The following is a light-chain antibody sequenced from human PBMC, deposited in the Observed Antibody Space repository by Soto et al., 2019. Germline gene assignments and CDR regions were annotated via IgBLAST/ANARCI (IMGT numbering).Light chain of an antibody. CDR1: QSVSSSS. CDR3: QQYGSSPIT. CDR2: GAS. V-gene: IGKV3-20*01. Sequence: EIVLTQSPGTLSLSPGERAPLSSRASQSVSSSSLAWYQQKPGQAPSLLIYGASSRATGIPDRFSGSGSGTDFTLTISRLEPEDFAVYYCQQYGSSPITFGQGTRLEIK. J-gene: IGKJ5*01.